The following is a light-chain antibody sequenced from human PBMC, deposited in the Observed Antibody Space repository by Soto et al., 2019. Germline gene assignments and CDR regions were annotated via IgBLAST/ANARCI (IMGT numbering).Light chain of an antibody. J-gene: IGKJ1*01. CDR1: QSLLHSNGYNY. CDR2: LGS. CDR3: MQPLQSWT. V-gene: IGKV2-28*01. Sequence: DIVMTQSPLSLPVTPGEPPSMSCRSSQSLLHSNGYNYLDWYLQKPGQSPQLLIYLGSNRASGVPDRFSGSGSGTDFTLKISRVEAEDVGVYYCMQPLQSWTFGQGTKVEIK.